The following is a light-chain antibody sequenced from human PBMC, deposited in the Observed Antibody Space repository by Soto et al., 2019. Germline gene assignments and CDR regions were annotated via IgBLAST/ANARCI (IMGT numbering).Light chain of an antibody. CDR3: CSYEGTFDL. CDR2: DVS. Sequence: QSALTQPRSVSGSPGQSVTISCTGTSSDFGGYNYVSWYQHHPGKAPKLMIYDVSERPSGVPDRFSGSKSGNTASLTISGLQAEDEADYYCCSYEGTFDLFGNGTK. J-gene: IGLJ1*01. CDR1: SSDFGGYNY. V-gene: IGLV2-11*01.